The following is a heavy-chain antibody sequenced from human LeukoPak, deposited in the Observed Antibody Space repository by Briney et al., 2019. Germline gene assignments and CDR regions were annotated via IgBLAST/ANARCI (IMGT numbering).Heavy chain of an antibody. D-gene: IGHD2-2*01. CDR2: IYYSGST. V-gene: IGHV4-59*08. CDR1: GGSISSYY. J-gene: IGHJ6*02. Sequence: PSETLSLTCTVSGGSISSYYWSWIRQPPGKGLEWIGYIYYSGSTNYNPSLESRVTISVDTSKNQFSLKLSSVTAADTAVYYCCGVVPAATRLDYYGMDVWGQGTTVTVSS. CDR3: CGVVPAATRLDYYGMDV.